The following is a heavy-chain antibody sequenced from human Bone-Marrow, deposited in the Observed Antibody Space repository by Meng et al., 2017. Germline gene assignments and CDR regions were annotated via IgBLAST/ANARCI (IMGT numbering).Heavy chain of an antibody. D-gene: IGHD1-1*01. CDR2: INPNSGGT. V-gene: IGHV1-2*06. CDR3: ARTGTARYYYYGMDV. J-gene: IGHJ6*02. Sequence: ASVKVSCKASGYTFTGYYMHWVRQAPGQGLEWMGRINPNSGGTNYAQKFQGRVTMTRDTSISTAYMELSRLRSDDTAVYYCARTGTARYYYYGMDVWGQGTTVTVSS. CDR1: GYTFTGYY.